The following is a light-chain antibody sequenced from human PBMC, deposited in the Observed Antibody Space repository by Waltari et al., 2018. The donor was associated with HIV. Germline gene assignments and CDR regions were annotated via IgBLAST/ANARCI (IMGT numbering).Light chain of an antibody. V-gene: IGKV1-5*03. CDR2: KAS. CDR3: QQYDGYPT. CDR1: QSISSW. J-gene: IGKJ1*01. Sequence: DIQMTQSPSTLSASVGDRVTITCRASQSISSWLAWYQQKPGKAPKLLIYKASNLESGVPSRFSGSGSGTEFTLTISSLQPDDFATYYCQQYDGYPTFGQGTKVEIK.